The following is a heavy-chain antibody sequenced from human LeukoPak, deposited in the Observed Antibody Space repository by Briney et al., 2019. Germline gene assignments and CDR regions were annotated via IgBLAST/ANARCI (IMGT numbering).Heavy chain of an antibody. D-gene: IGHD2-21*02. CDR2: ISAYNGNT. Sequence: ASVKVSCKASGGTFSSYGISWVRQAPGQGLEWMGWISAYNGNTNYAQKLQGRVTMTTDTSTSTAYMELRSLRSDDTAVYYCARSLSLAYCGGDCYSLDYWGQGTLVTVSS. V-gene: IGHV1-18*01. CDR1: GGTFSSYG. CDR3: ARSLSLAYCGGDCYSLDY. J-gene: IGHJ4*02.